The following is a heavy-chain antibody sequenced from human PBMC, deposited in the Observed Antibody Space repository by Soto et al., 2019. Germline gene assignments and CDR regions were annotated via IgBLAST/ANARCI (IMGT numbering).Heavy chain of an antibody. CDR2: IYWDDDK. J-gene: IGHJ4*02. CDR3: AHAGDYDLLTFDH. CDR1: GFSLSSYGMG. D-gene: IGHD4-17*01. V-gene: IGHV2-5*02. Sequence: QITLKESGPTLVRPAQTLTLTCGFSGFSLSSYGMGVAWIRQPPGKALKWLALIYWDDDKRYSPSLKDRLAISKDTSSNQVVLTITNMDPRDTATYFCAHAGDYDLLTFDHWGPGTLVTVSS.